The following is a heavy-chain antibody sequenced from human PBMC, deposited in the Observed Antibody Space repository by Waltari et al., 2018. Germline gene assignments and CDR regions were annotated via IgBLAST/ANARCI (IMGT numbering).Heavy chain of an antibody. D-gene: IGHD3-22*01. J-gene: IGHJ3*02. Sequence: QVQLVQSGAEVKKPGASVKVSCKASGYTFTSYYMHWVRQAPGQGLAWMGIINPSGGSTSYAQKFQGRVTMTRDTSTSTVYMELSSLRSEDTAVYYCARAAYYYDSSGYYYGAFDIWGQGTMVTVSS. CDR2: INPSGGST. CDR1: GYTFTSYY. CDR3: ARAAYYYDSSGYYYGAFDI. V-gene: IGHV1-46*01.